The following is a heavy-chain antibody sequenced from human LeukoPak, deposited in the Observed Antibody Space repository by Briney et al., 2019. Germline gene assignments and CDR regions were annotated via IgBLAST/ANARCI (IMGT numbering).Heavy chain of an antibody. CDR3: AKIGHLSGAYYFDY. Sequence: GGSLRLSCAASGFTFSIYAMNWVRQAPGKGLKWVSAIVGSGTNTFYADSVKGRFTVSRDNSKNTLYLQMNSLRAEDTAVYYCAKIGHLSGAYYFDYWGQGTLVTVSS. CDR2: IVGSGTNT. J-gene: IGHJ4*02. CDR1: GFTFSIYA. V-gene: IGHV3-23*01. D-gene: IGHD7-27*01.